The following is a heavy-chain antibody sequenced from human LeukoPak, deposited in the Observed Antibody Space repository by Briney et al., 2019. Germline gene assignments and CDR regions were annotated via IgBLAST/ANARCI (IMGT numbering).Heavy chain of an antibody. Sequence: GGSLRLSCAASKFTFSSYWMSWVRQAPGKGLEWVANIKQDGSVQFYMDSLKGRFSVSRDNAKNSLYLQMNGLRVEDTAVYYCTRLQIAVAGPNWFDPWAREPWSPSPQ. CDR2: IKQDGSVQ. J-gene: IGHJ5*02. CDR3: TRLQIAVAGPNWFDP. CDR1: KFTFSSYW. D-gene: IGHD6-19*01. V-gene: IGHV3-7*01.